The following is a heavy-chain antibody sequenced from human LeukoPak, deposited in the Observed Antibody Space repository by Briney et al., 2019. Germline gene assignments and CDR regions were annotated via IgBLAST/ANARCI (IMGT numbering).Heavy chain of an antibody. CDR2: ISTNGGRT. D-gene: IGHD2-15*01. V-gene: IGHV3-64D*08. J-gene: IGHJ4*02. Sequence: GGSLRLSCSTSGFTFRSYAMHWVRQAPGKRPQYVSGISTNGGRTYYADSVRGRFTISRDNSNTLYLQMSSLRVEDTAVYYCPLPTLGYWGQGILVTVSS. CDR3: PLPTLGY. CDR1: GFTFRSYA.